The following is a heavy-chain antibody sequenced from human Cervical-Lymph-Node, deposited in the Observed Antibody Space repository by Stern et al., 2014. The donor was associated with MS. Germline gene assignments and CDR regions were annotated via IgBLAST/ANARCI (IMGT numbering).Heavy chain of an antibody. V-gene: IGHV4-30-2*01. CDR3: ARGGVIYTQDRNGFDV. CDR2: IYHSGGT. Sequence: QVQLVESGSGQAKPSQTLSLTCAVSGGSISSGGSSWNWIRQPPGKGLEWIGFIYHSGGTYYNPSLKGRVFISVDTSKNQFALNLRSVTAADTAVYYCARGGVIYTQDRNGFDVWGQGTMVTVSS. D-gene: IGHD2-21*01. J-gene: IGHJ3*01. CDR1: GGSISSGGSS.